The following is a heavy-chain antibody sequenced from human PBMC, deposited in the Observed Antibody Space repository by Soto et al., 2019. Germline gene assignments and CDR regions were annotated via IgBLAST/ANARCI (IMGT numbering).Heavy chain of an antibody. V-gene: IGHV1-69*06. CDR1: GGTFSSYA. D-gene: IGHD3-3*01. J-gene: IGHJ6*02. Sequence: SVKVSCKASGGTFSSYAISWVRQAPGQGLEWMGGIIPIFGTANYAQKFQGRVTITADKSTSTAYMELSSLRSEDTAVYYCARVGVDFWSLPHGSYYYYGMDVSGQGTTVTVSS. CDR3: ARVGVDFWSLPHGSYYYYGMDV. CDR2: IIPIFGTA.